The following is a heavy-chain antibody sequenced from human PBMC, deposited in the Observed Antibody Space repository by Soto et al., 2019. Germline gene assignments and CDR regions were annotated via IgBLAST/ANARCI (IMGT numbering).Heavy chain of an antibody. J-gene: IGHJ5*02. CDR1: GGSVSSTNW. CDR3: ATLPPRIVVTVLPIPT. Sequence: VHLLQSGPGLVKPSGTLSLTCAVSGGSVSSTNWWSWVRQSPGKGLEWIGDIYLIGSTNYNPSLRGQVIMSVDKSNYRFALTLKNVPAEDTAVYCWATLPPRIVVTVLPIPTWGQGTLVTVSS. V-gene: IGHV4-4*01. D-gene: IGHD2-15*01. CDR2: IYLIGST.